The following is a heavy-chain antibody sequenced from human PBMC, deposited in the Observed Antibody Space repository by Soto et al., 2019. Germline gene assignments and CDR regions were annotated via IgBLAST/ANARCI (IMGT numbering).Heavy chain of an antibody. V-gene: IGHV3-23*01. Sequence: PGGSLRLSCAASGFTFSSYAMSWVRQAPGKGLEWVSAISGSGGSTYYADSVRGRFTISRDNSKNTLYLQMNSLRAEDTAVYYCAKGDSYGYHYGMDVWGQGTTVTVSS. CDR3: AKGDSYGYHYGMDV. J-gene: IGHJ6*02. CDR1: GFTFSSYA. D-gene: IGHD5-18*01. CDR2: ISGSGGST.